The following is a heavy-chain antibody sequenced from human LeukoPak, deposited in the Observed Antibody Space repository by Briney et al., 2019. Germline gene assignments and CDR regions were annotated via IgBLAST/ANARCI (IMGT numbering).Heavy chain of an antibody. CDR1: GGSISSYC. J-gene: IGHJ4*02. CDR2: IYYSGST. CDR3: ARDSLGDGGYSSSTFDY. V-gene: IGHV4-59*01. Sequence: SENLSLTCTASGGSISSYCRSWIRQPPWKRQDWLCYIYYSGSTNYNPSLKSRVTISVDTSKNQFSLKLSSVTAADTAVYYCARDSLGDGGYSSSTFDYWGQGTLVTVSS. D-gene: IGHD6-13*01.